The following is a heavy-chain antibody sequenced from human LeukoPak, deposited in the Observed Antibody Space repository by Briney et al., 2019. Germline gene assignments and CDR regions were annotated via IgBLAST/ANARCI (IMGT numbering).Heavy chain of an antibody. CDR2: IYYSGST. D-gene: IGHD5-18*01. CDR3: ARDLGGYSYGPNFDY. J-gene: IGHJ4*02. CDR1: GGSISSYY. V-gene: IGHV4-59*01. Sequence: SETLSLTCTVSGGSISSYYWSWIRQPPVKGLEWIGYIYYSGSTNYNPSLKSRVTISVDTSKNQFSLKLSSVTAADTAVYYCARDLGGYSYGPNFDYWGQGTLVTVSS.